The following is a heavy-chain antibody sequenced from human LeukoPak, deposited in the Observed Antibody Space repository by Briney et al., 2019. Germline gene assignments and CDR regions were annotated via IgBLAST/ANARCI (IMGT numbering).Heavy chain of an antibody. V-gene: IGHV1-18*01. D-gene: IGHD1-26*01. CDR2: ISAYNGNT. CDR1: GYTFTSYG. CDR3: AHGSGSYYRWDDAFDI. J-gene: IGHJ3*02. Sequence: GASVKVSRKASGYTFTSYGISWVRQAPGQGLEWMGWISAYNGNTNYAQKLQGRVTMTTDTSTSTAYMELRSLRSDDTAVYYCAHGSGSYYRWDDAFDIWGQGTMVTVSS.